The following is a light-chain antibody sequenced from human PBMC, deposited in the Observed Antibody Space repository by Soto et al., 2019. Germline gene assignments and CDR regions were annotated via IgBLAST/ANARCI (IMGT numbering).Light chain of an antibody. Sequence: QAVVTQPPSASGTPGQRVTISCSGGSSNIGRNYVFWYQQLPGTAPKLLIYSTYQRPSGVPDRFSGSKSGTSASLVISGLRSEDEADYYCAAWDDSLSGVVFGGGTQLTVL. CDR3: AAWDDSLSGVV. CDR1: SSNIGRNY. V-gene: IGLV1-47*02. CDR2: STY. J-gene: IGLJ2*01.